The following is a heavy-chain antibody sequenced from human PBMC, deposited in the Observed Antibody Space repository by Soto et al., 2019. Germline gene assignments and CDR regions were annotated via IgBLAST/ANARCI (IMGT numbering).Heavy chain of an antibody. CDR2: IYWDNDK. CDR3: GYVYYNSGRWDA. J-gene: IGHJ5*02. CDR1: GFSLSTSAVG. Sequence: ITLKESGPTLVKPTQTLTLTCTFSGFSLSTSAVGVGWIRQPPGQALEWLALIYWDNDKRYSPSLKSRLTITKDTSKNQVVLTMNNMDTVDTATYYCGYVYYNSGRWDAWGQGTLVTVSS. V-gene: IGHV2-5*02. D-gene: IGHD3-10*01.